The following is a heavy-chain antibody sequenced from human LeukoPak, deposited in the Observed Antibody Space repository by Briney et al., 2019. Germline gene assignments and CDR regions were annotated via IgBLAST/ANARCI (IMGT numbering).Heavy chain of an antibody. J-gene: IGHJ4*02. Sequence: GASVKVSCKASGGTFSSYAISWVRQAPGQGLEWMGGIIPIFGTANYAQKFQGRVTITADESTSTAYMELSSLRSEDTAVYYCARDSHYDSSGYYSDYWGQGTLVTVSS. V-gene: IGHV1-69*13. CDR2: IIPIFGTA. CDR3: ARDSHYDSSGYYSDY. D-gene: IGHD3-22*01. CDR1: GGTFSSYA.